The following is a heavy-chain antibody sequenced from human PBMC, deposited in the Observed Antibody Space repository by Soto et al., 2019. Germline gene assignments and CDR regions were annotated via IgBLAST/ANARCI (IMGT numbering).Heavy chain of an antibody. J-gene: IGHJ4*02. V-gene: IGHV3-21*01. CDR3: ARDSLSLAVAGTLHDY. CDR2: ISSSSSYI. CDR1: GFTFSSYS. Sequence: EVQLVESGGGLVKPGGSLRLSCAASGFTFSSYSMTWVRQAPGKGLEWVSSISSSSSYIYYADSVKGRFTISRDNAKNSLYLQMNSLRAEDTAVYYSARDSLSLAVAGTLHDYWGQGTLVTVSS. D-gene: IGHD6-19*01.